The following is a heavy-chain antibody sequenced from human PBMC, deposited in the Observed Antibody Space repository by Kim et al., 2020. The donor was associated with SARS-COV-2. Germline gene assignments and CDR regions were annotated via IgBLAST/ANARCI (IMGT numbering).Heavy chain of an antibody. CDR2: ISAYNGNT. J-gene: IGHJ4*02. CDR1: GYTFTSYG. Sequence: ASVKVSCKASGYTFTSYGISWVRQAPGQGLEWMGWISAYNGNTNYAQKLQGRVTMTTDTSTSTAYMELRSLRSDDTAVYYCARDTRNPEYYDILTGSNYWGQGTRVAVSS. CDR3: ARDTRNPEYYDILTGSNY. V-gene: IGHV1-18*01. D-gene: IGHD3-9*01.